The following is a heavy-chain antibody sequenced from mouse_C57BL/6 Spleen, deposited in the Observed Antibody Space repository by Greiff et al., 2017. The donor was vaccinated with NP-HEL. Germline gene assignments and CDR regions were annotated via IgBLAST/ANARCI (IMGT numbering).Heavy chain of an antibody. CDR3: ARYGAYHSPWFAY. Sequence: EVQLQQSGPELVKPGASVKMSCKASGYTFTDYNMHWVKQSHGKSLEWIGYLNPNNGGTSYNQKFKGKATLTVNKSSSNAYMELSSLTSADSAVYYCARYGAYHSPWFAYWGQGTLVTVSA. V-gene: IGHV1-22*01. CDR1: GYTFTDYN. J-gene: IGHJ3*01. CDR2: LNPNNGGT. D-gene: IGHD2-12*01.